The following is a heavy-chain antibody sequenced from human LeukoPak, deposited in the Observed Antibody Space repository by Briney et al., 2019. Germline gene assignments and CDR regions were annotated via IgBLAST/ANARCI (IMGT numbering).Heavy chain of an antibody. J-gene: IGHJ4*02. V-gene: IGHV1-2*02. CDR1: GYTFTSYD. D-gene: IGHD6-13*01. CDR3: ARSPYSSSWYFYFDY. Sequence: ASVKVSCKASGYTFTSYDINWVRQATGQGLEWMGWINPNSGGTNYAQKFQGRVTMTRDTSISTAYMELSRLRSDDTAVYYCARSPYSSSWYFYFDYWGQGTLVTVSS. CDR2: INPNSGGT.